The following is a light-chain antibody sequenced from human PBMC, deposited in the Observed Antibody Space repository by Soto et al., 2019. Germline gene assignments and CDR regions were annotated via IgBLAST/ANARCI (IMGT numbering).Light chain of an antibody. CDR3: SSYTSSSTVI. V-gene: IGLV2-14*01. CDR2: EVR. CDR1: RSDVGGYNY. Sequence: QSVLTQPASVSGSPGQSITISCTGTRSDVGGYNYVSWYQQHPGKAPKLIIYEVRNRPSGVSNRFFGSKSGNTASLTISGLQAEDEADYYCSSYTSSSTVIFGGGTKVTVL. J-gene: IGLJ2*01.